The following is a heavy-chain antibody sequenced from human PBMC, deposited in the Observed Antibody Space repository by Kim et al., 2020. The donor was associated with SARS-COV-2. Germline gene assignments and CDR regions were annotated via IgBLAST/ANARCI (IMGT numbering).Heavy chain of an antibody. J-gene: IGHJ4*02. D-gene: IGHD3-22*01. CDR1: GFTFDNYA. CDR2: ISGDDGST. V-gene: IGHV3-43*02. Sequence: GGSLRLSCAASGFTFDNYAMHWLRQAPGKGLEWVSLISGDDGSTFYADSVKGRFTISRDNSKNSLYLQMNGLRHEDTALYFCAKDTRYDNNGYFVHYWGQGPVVTV. CDR3: AKDTRYDNNGYFVHY.